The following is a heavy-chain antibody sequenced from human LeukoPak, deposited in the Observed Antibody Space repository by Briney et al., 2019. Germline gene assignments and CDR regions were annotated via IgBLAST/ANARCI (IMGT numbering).Heavy chain of an antibody. V-gene: IGHV4-30-4*08. Sequence: SSQTLSLTCTVSGGSISSGDYYWSWIRQPPGKGLEWIGYIYYSGSTYYNPSLKSRVTISVDTSKNQFSLKLSSVTAADTAVYYCARAPIKTTYQLPIDLFTRQQDATFDYWGQGTLVTVSS. CDR3: ARAPIKTTYQLPIDLFTRQQDATFDY. CDR2: IYYSGST. CDR1: GGSISSGDYY. D-gene: IGHD2-2*01. J-gene: IGHJ4*02.